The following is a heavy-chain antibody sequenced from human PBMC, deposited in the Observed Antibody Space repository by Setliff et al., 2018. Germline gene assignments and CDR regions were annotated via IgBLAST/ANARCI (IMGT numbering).Heavy chain of an antibody. J-gene: IGHJ6*02. CDR2: ISGGGGNT. Sequence: GGSLRLSCAASGFTFSTYAMTWVRQAPGKGLEWVSAISGGGGNTFYADSVQGRFTISRDNSKNTLYLQMNNLRAEDTAVYYCVRDGGMHMVKAYYYGLDVWGQGTSVTVSS. CDR1: GFTFSTYA. V-gene: IGHV3-23*01. D-gene: IGHD3-16*01. CDR3: VRDGGMHMVKAYYYGLDV.